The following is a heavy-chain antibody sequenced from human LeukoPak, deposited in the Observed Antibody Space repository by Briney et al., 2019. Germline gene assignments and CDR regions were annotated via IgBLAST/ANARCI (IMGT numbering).Heavy chain of an antibody. CDR2: IREDGGHT. V-gene: IGHV3-7*01. CDR1: GFTFTNHW. J-gene: IGHJ4*02. D-gene: IGHD3-22*01. Sequence: GGSLRLSCVTSGFTFTNHWMSWVRQAPGKGLEWVANIREDGGHTNYVDSVKGRFTISRDNAKDSLYLQMNSLRAEDTAVYFCARAAYNYYDSSGYFADYWGQGTLVTVSS. CDR3: ARAAYNYYDSSGYFADY.